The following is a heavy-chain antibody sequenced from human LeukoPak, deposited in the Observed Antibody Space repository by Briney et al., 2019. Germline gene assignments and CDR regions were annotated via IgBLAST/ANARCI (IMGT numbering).Heavy chain of an antibody. V-gene: IGHV4-59*08. CDR2: IYYSGST. D-gene: IGHD6-13*01. Sequence: PSETLPLTCTVSGGSISSYYWSWIRQPPGKGLEWIGYIYYSGSTNYNPSLKSRVTISVDTSKNQFSLKLSSVTAADTAVYYCARLNSSSWYIFDYWGQGTLVTVSS. J-gene: IGHJ4*02. CDR1: GGSISSYY. CDR3: ARLNSSSWYIFDY.